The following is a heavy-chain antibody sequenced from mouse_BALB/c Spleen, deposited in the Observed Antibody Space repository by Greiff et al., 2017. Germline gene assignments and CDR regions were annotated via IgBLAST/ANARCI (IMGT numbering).Heavy chain of an antibody. CDR3: ARADGYTAMDY. CDR1: GFTFSDYY. D-gene: IGHD2-3*01. CDR2: ISDGGSYT. V-gene: IGHV5-4*02. Sequence: EVKLEESGGGLVKPGGSLKLSCAASGFTFSDYYMYWVRQTPEKRLEWVATISDGGSYTYYPDSVKGRFTISRDNAKNNLYLQMSSLKSEDTAMYYCARADGYTAMDYWGQGTSVTVSS. J-gene: IGHJ4*01.